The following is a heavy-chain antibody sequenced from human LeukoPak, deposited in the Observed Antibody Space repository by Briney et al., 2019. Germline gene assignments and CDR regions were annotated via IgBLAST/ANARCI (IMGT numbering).Heavy chain of an antibody. Sequence: GGSLGLSCAASGFTFSSYSMIWVRQAPGKGLEWVSYISSSSTTIYYADSVKGRFTISRDNAKNSLYLQMDSLRDEDTAVYYCAGPNCGGTYGMDVWGQGTTVTVSS. V-gene: IGHV3-48*02. J-gene: IGHJ6*02. CDR3: AGPNCGGTYGMDV. CDR2: ISSSSTTI. D-gene: IGHD2-21*01. CDR1: GFTFSSYS.